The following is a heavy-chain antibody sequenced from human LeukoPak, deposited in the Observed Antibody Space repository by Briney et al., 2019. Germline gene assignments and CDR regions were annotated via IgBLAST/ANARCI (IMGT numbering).Heavy chain of an antibody. CDR2: ISSSSSTI. CDR3: ARDPYNGAYSEGYYYYYMDV. V-gene: IGHV3-48*01. Sequence: GGSLRFSCAASGFTFSSYSMNWVRQAPGKGLEWVSYISSSSSTIYYADSVKGRFTISRDNAKNSLYLQMNSLRVEDTAIYYCARDPYNGAYSEGYYYYYMDVWGKGTTVTVSS. J-gene: IGHJ6*03. D-gene: IGHD1-1*01. CDR1: GFTFSSYS.